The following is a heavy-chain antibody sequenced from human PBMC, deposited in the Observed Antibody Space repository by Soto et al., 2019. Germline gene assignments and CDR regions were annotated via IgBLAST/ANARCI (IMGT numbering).Heavy chain of an antibody. CDR3: ARVVPEGGGMDV. Sequence: SGTLSLTCAVSGGSISSYYWSWLRQPPGKGLEWIGYIYYSGSTNYNPSLKSRVTISVDTSKNQFSLKLSSVTAADTAVYYCARVVPEGGGMDVWGQGTTVTVSS. CDR1: GGSISSYY. J-gene: IGHJ6*02. D-gene: IGHD3-16*01. V-gene: IGHV4-59*01. CDR2: IYYSGST.